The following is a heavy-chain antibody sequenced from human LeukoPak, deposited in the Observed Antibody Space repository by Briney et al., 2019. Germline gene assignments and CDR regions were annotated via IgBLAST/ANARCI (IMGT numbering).Heavy chain of an antibody. Sequence: QPGWSLRLSCAASGFNFDAHAMHWVRPAPGKGLEWVSGISGSGGSADYADSVRGRFTISRDNAKKYLFLQMNNLRPEDTALYYCAKGSGSWADYWGQGTLVTVSS. D-gene: IGHD3-16*01. J-gene: IGHJ4*02. CDR3: AKGSGSWADY. V-gene: IGHV3-9*01. CDR2: ISGSGGSA. CDR1: GFNFDAHA.